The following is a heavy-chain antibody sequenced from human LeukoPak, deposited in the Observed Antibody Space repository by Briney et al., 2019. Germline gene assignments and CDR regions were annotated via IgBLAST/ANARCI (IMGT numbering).Heavy chain of an antibody. D-gene: IGHD2-2*01. Sequence: SETLSLTCTVSGGSISSYYWSWIRQPAGKGLEWIGRIYTSGSTNYNPSLKSRVTMSVDTSKNQFSLKLSSVTAADTAVYYCARDFNTEYQLLAHSMTWGQGTLVTVSS. V-gene: IGHV4-4*07. J-gene: IGHJ5*02. CDR1: GGSISSYY. CDR2: IYTSGST. CDR3: ARDFNTEYQLLAHSMT.